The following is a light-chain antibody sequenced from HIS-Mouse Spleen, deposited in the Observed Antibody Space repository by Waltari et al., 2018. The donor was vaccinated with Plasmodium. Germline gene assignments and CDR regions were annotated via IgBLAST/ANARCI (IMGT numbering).Light chain of an antibody. Sequence: DIVMTQSPDPLAVSLGERATINCKSSPCVLYSSNNKNYLAWYQQKPGQPPKLLIYWASTRESGVPDRFSGSGSGTDFTLTISSLQAEDVAVYYCQQYYSTPPYTFGQGTKLEIK. J-gene: IGKJ2*01. CDR2: WAS. CDR1: PCVLYSSNNKNY. V-gene: IGKV4-1*01. CDR3: QQYYSTPPYT.